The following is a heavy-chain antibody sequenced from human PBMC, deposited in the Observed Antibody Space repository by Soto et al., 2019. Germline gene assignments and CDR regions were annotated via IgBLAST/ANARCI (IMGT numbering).Heavy chain of an antibody. CDR3: ASSRLLSGAFDI. Sequence: EVQLVESGGGLVQPGGSLRLSCAASGFTVSSNYMSWVRQAPGKVLEWVSVIYSGGSTYYADCVKGRFTISRHNSNNTLYLQMNSLRAEDTAVYYCASSRLLSGAFDIWGQGTMVTVSS. V-gene: IGHV3-53*04. D-gene: IGHD2-2*01. CDR2: IYSGGST. J-gene: IGHJ3*02. CDR1: GFTVSSNY.